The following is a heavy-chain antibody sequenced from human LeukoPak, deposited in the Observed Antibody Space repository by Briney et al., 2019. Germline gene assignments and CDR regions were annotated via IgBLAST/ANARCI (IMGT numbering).Heavy chain of an antibody. D-gene: IGHD1-7*01. Sequence: PGRSLRLSCAASGFTFDDYAMHWVWQAPGKGLEWVSGISWNSGSIGYADSVKGRFTISRDNAKNSLYLQMNSLRAEDTALYYCAKDIGTNDAFDIWGQGTMVTVSS. J-gene: IGHJ3*02. V-gene: IGHV3-9*01. CDR2: ISWNSGSI. CDR1: GFTFDDYA. CDR3: AKDIGTNDAFDI.